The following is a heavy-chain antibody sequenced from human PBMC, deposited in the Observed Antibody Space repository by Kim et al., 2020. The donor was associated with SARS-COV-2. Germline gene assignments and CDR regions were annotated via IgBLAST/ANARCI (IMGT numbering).Heavy chain of an antibody. D-gene: IGHD4-17*01. CDR1: GFTFSSYS. J-gene: IGHJ4*02. CDR2: ISSSSSYI. CDR3: ARPTVTTPFDY. Sequence: GGSLRLSCAASGFTFSSYSMNWVRQAPGKGLEWVSSISSSSSYIYYADSVKGRFTISRDNAKNSLYLQMNSLRAEDTAVYYCARPTVTTPFDYWGQGTLVTVSS. V-gene: IGHV3-21*01.